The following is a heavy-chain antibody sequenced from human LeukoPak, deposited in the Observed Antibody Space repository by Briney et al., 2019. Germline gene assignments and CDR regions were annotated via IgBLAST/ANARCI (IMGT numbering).Heavy chain of an antibody. J-gene: IGHJ4*02. CDR3: AREIAVAGRRVFDY. V-gene: IGHV3-66*01. CDR1: GFTVSSNY. CDR2: IYSGGST. D-gene: IGHD6-19*01. Sequence: GGSLRLSCAASGFTVSSNYMSWVRQAPGKGLEWVSVIYSGGSTYYADSVKGRFTISRDNSKNTLYLQMNSLRAEDTAVYYCAREIAVAGRRVFDYWGQGTLVTVSS.